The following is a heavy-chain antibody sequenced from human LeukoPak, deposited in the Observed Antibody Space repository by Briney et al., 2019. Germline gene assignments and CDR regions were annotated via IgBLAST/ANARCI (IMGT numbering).Heavy chain of an antibody. CDR1: GGTFSSYA. Sequence: GASVKVSCKASGGTFSSYAISWVRQAPGQGLEWMGGIIPIFGTANYAQKFQGRVTITTDESTSTAYMELSSLGSEDTAVYYCARGGMGDFWSGYYDWGQGTLVTVSS. D-gene: IGHD3-3*01. J-gene: IGHJ4*02. CDR3: ARGGMGDFWSGYYD. CDR2: IIPIFGTA. V-gene: IGHV1-69*05.